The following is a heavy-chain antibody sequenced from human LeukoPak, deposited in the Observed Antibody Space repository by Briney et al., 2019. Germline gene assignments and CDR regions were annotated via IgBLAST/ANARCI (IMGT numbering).Heavy chain of an antibody. CDR1: IFTFCRYS. CDR2: ISSSGNDM. Sequence: GGSLRLSCAASIFTFCRYSMNWVRQAPGKRLEWLSHISSSGNDMYYADSVKGRFTISRDNAKNSLYLQMNSLRAEDTALYYCVRDRQWDLDYWGQGTLVTVSS. V-gene: IGHV3-48*01. D-gene: IGHD1-26*01. CDR3: VRDRQWDLDY. J-gene: IGHJ4*02.